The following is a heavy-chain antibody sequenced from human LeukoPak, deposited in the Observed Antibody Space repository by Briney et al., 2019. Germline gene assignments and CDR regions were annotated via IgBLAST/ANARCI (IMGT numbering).Heavy chain of an antibody. J-gene: IGHJ2*01. CDR2: IFYSGST. D-gene: IGHD6-13*01. CDR3: ARVYYSSSYDYWYFDL. Sequence: SDTLSPTCILAGRSMATYYCRWIRPLPCAGPVWFGYIFYSGSTNYNPSLRSRVTMSVDTSKNQFSLKLSSVTAADTAVYYCARVYYSSSYDYWYFDLWGRGTLVTVSS. CDR1: GRSMATYY. V-gene: IGHV4-59*01.